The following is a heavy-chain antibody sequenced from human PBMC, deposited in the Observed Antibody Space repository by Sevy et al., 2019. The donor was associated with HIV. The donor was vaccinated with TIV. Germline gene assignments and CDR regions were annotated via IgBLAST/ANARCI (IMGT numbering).Heavy chain of an antibody. CDR3: ASDMRNYASSGSWGNWFDP. V-gene: IGHV3-30-3*01. CDR1: GFTFSSYA. D-gene: IGHD2-15*01. CDR2: ISYDGSNK. J-gene: IGHJ5*02. Sequence: GGSLRLSCAASGFTFSSYAMHWVRQAPGKGLEWVAVISYDGSNKYYADSVKGRFTISRDNSKNTLYLQMNSLRAEDTAVYYCASDMRNYASSGSWGNWFDPWGQGTLVTVSS.